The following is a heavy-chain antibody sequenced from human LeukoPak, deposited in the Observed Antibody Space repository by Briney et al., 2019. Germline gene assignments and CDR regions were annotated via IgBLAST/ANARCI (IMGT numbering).Heavy chain of an antibody. CDR2: ISSSSSYI. V-gene: IGHV3-21*01. CDR3: ARDLGGSGRLGY. Sequence: GGSLRLSCAASGFTFSSYSMNWVRQAPGKGLEWVSSISSSSSYIYYADSVKGRFTISRDNAKNSLYLQMNSLRAKDTAVYYCARDLGGSGRLGYWGQGTLVTVSS. J-gene: IGHJ4*02. D-gene: IGHD3-10*01. CDR1: GFTFSSYS.